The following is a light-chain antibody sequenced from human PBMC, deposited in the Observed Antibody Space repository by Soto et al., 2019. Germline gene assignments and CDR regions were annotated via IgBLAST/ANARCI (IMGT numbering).Light chain of an antibody. CDR3: QHYNNWPLT. J-gene: IGKJ4*01. Sequence: EILMKQSPATLSVCRGXRATLSCLASQWDSSYLAWYQQKPGQAPRVLIYGASTRAHGSPARFSGSGSGTEFTRTISSLQSEDFAVYYGQHYNNWPLTFGGGTKVDIK. CDR1: QWDSSY. V-gene: IGKV3-15*01. CDR2: GAS.